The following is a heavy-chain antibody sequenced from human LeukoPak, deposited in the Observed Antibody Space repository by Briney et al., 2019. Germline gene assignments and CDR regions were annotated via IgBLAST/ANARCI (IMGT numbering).Heavy chain of an antibody. CDR1: GGSISSYY. D-gene: IGHD5-12*01. J-gene: IGHJ4*02. V-gene: IGHV4-59*01. CDR2: VYYSGST. CDR3: ARVYLATLDY. Sequence: PSETLSLTCTVSGGSISSYYWSWIRQPPGKGLERIGYVYYSGSTNYNPSLKSRVTISVDTSKNQFSLKLSSVTAADTAVYYCARVYLATLDYWGQGTLVTVSS.